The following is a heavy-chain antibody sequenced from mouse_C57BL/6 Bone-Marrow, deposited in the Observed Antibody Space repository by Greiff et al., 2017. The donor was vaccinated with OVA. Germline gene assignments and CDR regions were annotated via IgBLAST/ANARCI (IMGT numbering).Heavy chain of an antibody. CDR3: ASDGGSSYWYFDV. J-gene: IGHJ1*03. CDR1: GYTFTDYY. D-gene: IGHD1-1*01. V-gene: IGHV1-26*01. Sequence: EVQLQQSGPELVKPGASVKISCKASGYTFTDYYMNWVKQSHGKSLEWIGDINPNNGGTSYNQKFKGKGTLTVDKSSSTAYMELRSLTSEDSAVYYCASDGGSSYWYFDVWGRGTTVTVSS. CDR2: INPNNGGT.